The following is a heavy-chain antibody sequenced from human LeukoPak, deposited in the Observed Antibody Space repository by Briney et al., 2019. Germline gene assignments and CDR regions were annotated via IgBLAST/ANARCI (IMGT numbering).Heavy chain of an antibody. V-gene: IGHV3-48*03. D-gene: IGHD6-13*01. Sequence: PGGSLRLSCAASGFTFSSYEMNWVRQAPGKGLEWISYIRSSGSTMFYTDSVKGRFTISRDNTKNSLYLQMNSLRAGDTAVYYCVAAAGSFDYWGQGTLVTVSS. J-gene: IGHJ4*02. CDR2: IRSSGSTM. CDR1: GFTFSSYE. CDR3: VAAAGSFDY.